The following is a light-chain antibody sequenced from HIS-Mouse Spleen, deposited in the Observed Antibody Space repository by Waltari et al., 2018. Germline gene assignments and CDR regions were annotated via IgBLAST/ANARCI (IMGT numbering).Light chain of an antibody. V-gene: IGLV3-1*01. CDR1: KLGDKY. Sequence: SYELTQPPSVSVSPGQTASITCSGDKLGDKYACWYQQKPGQSPVLVIYQASKRPSGNPERFSGSNSGNTATLTISGTQAMDEADYYCQAWDSSYSVFGGGTKLTVL. J-gene: IGLJ2*01. CDR2: QAS. CDR3: QAWDSSYSV.